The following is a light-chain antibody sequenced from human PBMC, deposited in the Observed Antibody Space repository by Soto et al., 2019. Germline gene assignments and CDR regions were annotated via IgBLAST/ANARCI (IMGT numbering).Light chain of an antibody. CDR1: QSIANY. Sequence: DFQMTQSPSSLSASVGDRVTIICRASQSIANYLNWYQQKPGKAPSLLIYSASTLQSGVPSRFSGSGSGTDFTLTISSLQPEDFGTYFCQQTDSAPPTFGGGTKVEIK. CDR2: SAS. CDR3: QQTDSAPPT. V-gene: IGKV1-39*01. J-gene: IGKJ4*01.